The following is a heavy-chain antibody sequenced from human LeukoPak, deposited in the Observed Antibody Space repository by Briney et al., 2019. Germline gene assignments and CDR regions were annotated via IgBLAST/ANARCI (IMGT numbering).Heavy chain of an antibody. V-gene: IGHV3-23*01. D-gene: IGHD2-2*01. CDR1: GFTFSNYA. CDR3: AKNGPYCSTTSCYEGELPFDY. CDR2: ISGSGGNT. J-gene: IGHJ4*02. Sequence: GGSLRLSCAASGFTFSNYAMDWVRQTPGKGLEWVTGISGSGGNTYYADSVKGRFTISRDNSKNTLYLQMNSLRAEDTAVYYCAKNGPYCSTTSCYEGELPFDYWGQGTLVTVSS.